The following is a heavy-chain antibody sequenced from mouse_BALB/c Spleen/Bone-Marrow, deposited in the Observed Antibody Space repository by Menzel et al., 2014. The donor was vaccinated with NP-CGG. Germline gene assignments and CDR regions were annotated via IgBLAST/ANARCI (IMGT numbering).Heavy chain of an antibody. J-gene: IGHJ4*01. CDR3: ARRGGGPMDY. V-gene: IGHV5-6*01. CDR2: ISSGGGYT. CDR1: GFTFSNYG. Sequence: VQLKDSGGDLVKPGGSLKLSCAASGFTFSNYGMSWVRQAPDKRLEWVATISSGGGYTYYPDSVKGRFTISRDNAKNTLYLQMSSQKSEDTAMYYCARRGGGPMDYWGQGTSVTVSS. D-gene: IGHD1-1*02.